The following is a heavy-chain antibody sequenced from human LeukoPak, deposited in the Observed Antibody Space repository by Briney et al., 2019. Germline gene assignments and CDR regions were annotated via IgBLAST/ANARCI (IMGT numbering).Heavy chain of an antibody. CDR3: ARDGPTSTAPFDY. V-gene: IGHV4-59*11. CDR1: GGPNTSHF. Sequence: SETLSLTCTVSGGPNTSHFWSWIRQPPGEGLEWIGNFYHAGNSNLNPSLKSRVTMSIDTSKNQFSLKLRSMTAADTAVYYCARDGPTSTAPFDYWGQGTLVTVSS. J-gene: IGHJ4*02. CDR2: FYHAGNS. D-gene: IGHD1-26*01.